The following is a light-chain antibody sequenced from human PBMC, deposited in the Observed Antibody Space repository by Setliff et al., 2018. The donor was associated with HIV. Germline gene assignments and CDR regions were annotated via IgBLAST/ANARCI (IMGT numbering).Light chain of an antibody. CDR3: CSYTGSDTIDV. V-gene: IGLV2-23*02. J-gene: IGLJ1*01. CDR1: SSDVGGYNF. Sequence: QSALAQPASMSGSPGQSITIPCTGSSSDVGGYNFVSWYQQYPGKAPQLIIYEVTKRPSGVSARFSGSKSGNTASLIISGLQAEDEADYYCCSYTGSDTIDVFGTGTKVTVL. CDR2: EVT.